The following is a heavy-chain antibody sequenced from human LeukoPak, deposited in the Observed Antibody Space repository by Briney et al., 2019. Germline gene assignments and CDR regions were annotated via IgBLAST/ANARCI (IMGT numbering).Heavy chain of an antibody. D-gene: IGHD1-7*01. J-gene: IGHJ3*02. Sequence: ASVKVSCKASGYIFTSYGITWVRQAPGQGLEWMGWISPYNGNTDYAHKFQGRVTLTRDTHTSTAYMEVRSLRSDDTAIYYCARETVMGTCYIWGQGTMVTVSS. V-gene: IGHV1-18*01. CDR3: ARETVMGTCYI. CDR2: ISPYNGNT. CDR1: GYIFTSYG.